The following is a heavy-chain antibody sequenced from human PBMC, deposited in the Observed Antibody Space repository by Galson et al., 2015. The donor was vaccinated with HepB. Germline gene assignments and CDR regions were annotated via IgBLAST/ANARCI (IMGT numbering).Heavy chain of an antibody. CDR1: GFTFSSYA. V-gene: IGHV3-30-3*01. Sequence: SLRLSCAASGFTFSSYAMHWVRQAPGKGLEWVAVISYDGSNKYYADSVKGRFTISRDNSKNTLYLQMNSLRAEDTAVYYCARDWKPFGTTGTTEAVGYWGQGTLVTVSS. CDR3: ARDWKPFGTTGTTEAVGY. J-gene: IGHJ4*02. D-gene: IGHD1-1*01. CDR2: ISYDGSNK.